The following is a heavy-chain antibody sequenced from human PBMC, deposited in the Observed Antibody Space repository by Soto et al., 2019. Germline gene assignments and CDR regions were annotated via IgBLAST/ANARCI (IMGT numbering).Heavy chain of an antibody. CDR1: GGSISGGGYF. Sequence: PSETLSLTCAVSGGSISGGGYFWSWIRHPPGKGLEWIGYIHDSGSTYYNPSLKSRVTISVDRSKNQFSVKLSSVTAADTAVYYCARAPYYDTSAFFDYWGQGTLVTV. CDR2: IHDSGST. J-gene: IGHJ4*02. CDR3: ARAPYYDTSAFFDY. D-gene: IGHD3-22*01. V-gene: IGHV4-30-2*01.